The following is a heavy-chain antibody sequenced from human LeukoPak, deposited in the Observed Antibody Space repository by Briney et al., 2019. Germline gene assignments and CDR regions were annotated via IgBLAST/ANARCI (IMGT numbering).Heavy chain of an antibody. Sequence: GGSLRLSCAASGFTFSSYSMNWVRQAPGKGLEWVAVLSHDGTNKNYADSVRGRFTISTDIAHNALHLQMNSLRGEDTAVYYCARGWSATSFYAHWFDPWGQGTLVTASS. V-gene: IGHV3-30*03. CDR2: LSHDGTNK. CDR1: GFTFSSYS. CDR3: ARGWSATSFYAHWFDP. J-gene: IGHJ5*02. D-gene: IGHD5/OR15-5a*01.